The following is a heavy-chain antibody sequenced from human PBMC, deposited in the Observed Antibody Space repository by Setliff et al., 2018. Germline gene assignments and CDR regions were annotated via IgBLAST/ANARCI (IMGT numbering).Heavy chain of an antibody. CDR2: ISAYNDNT. CDR3: ARDLDYQYYYDSSGRDAFDI. J-gene: IGHJ3*02. D-gene: IGHD3-22*01. V-gene: IGHV1-18*01. Sequence: GASVKVSCKASGYTFTNYGISWVRQAPGQGLEWMGWISAYNDNTNYAQKVQGRVTMTTDTSTSTAYMELRSLRSDDTAVYYCARDLDYQYYYDSSGRDAFDIWGQGTMVTVSS. CDR1: GYTFTNYG.